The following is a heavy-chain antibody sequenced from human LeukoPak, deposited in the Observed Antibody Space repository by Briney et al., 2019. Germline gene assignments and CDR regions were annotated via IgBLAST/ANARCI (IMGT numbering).Heavy chain of an antibody. J-gene: IGHJ6*03. D-gene: IGHD2-2*01. V-gene: IGHV4-59*01. CDR2: IYYSGST. CDR1: GGSISSYY. CDR3: ARGGAITYYYYYMDV. Sequence: SETLSLTCTVSGGSISSYYWSWIRQPPGKGLEWIGYIYYSGSTNYNPSLKSRVTISVDTSKNQFSLKLSSVTAADTAVYYCARGGAITYYYYYMDVWGKGTTVTISS.